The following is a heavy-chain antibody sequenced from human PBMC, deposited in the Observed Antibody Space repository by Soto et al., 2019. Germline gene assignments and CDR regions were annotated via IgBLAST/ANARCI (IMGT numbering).Heavy chain of an antibody. V-gene: IGHV1-69*01. CDR3: ASGASRWYPYFFDS. J-gene: IGHJ4*02. CDR2: IIPYYNTL. D-gene: IGHD6-13*01. CDR1: EGTFNSYA. Sequence: QAQVVQSGAEVRKPGSSVKLSCKASEGTFNSYAIAWVRQAPGQGLEWMGGIIPYYNTLNYAQKFQDRVTITADDSTNTVYMELSSLRSNDTAVYFCASGASRWYPYFFDSWAQGTLVTVSS.